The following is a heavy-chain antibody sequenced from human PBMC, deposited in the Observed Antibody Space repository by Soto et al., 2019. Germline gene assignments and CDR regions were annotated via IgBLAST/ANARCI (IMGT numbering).Heavy chain of an antibody. CDR2: TSGGGNTT. V-gene: IGHV3-23*01. Sequence: EVQLLESGGGLVQPGASLRLSCAASGFTFNNYAMTWVRQAPGKGLECVSATSGGGNTTSYADSVKGRFTGSRDGSKSTLALEMGRLGAEDTALYYWAKGRGGSGNPTPRVDFWGQGTLVTVSS. J-gene: IGHJ4*02. CDR3: AKGRGGSGNPTPRVDF. CDR1: GFTFNNYA. D-gene: IGHD3-10*01.